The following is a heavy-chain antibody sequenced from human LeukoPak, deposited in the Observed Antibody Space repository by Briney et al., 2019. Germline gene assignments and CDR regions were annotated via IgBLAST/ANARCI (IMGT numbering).Heavy chain of an antibody. CDR2: INHSGST. Sequence: SETLSLTCTVSGGSISSYYWSWIRQPPGKGLEWIGEINHSGSTNYNPSLKSRVTISVDTSKNQFSLKLSSVTAADTAVYYCARRCITMVRGVIIQYYYYYMDVWGKGTTVTISS. D-gene: IGHD3-10*01. CDR3: ARRCITMVRGVIIQYYYYYMDV. CDR1: GGSISSYY. J-gene: IGHJ6*03. V-gene: IGHV4-34*01.